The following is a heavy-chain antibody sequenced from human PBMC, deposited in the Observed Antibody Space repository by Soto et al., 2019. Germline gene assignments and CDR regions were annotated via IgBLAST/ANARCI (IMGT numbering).Heavy chain of an antibody. CDR1: GGTFSSYA. V-gene: IGHV1-69*13. CDR3: ARDRLYSSSQPTYYFDY. D-gene: IGHD6-13*01. J-gene: IGHJ4*02. Sequence: GASVKVSCKASGGTFSSYAISWVRQAPGQGLEWMGGIIPIFGTANYAQKFQGRVTITADESTSTAYMELSSLRSEDTAVYYCARDRLYSSSQPTYYFDYWGQGTLVTVSS. CDR2: IIPIFGTA.